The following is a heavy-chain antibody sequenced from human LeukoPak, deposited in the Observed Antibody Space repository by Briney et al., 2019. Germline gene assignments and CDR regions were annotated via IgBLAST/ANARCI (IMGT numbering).Heavy chain of an antibody. CDR1: GFTFSSYG. CDR2: IRYDGSNK. V-gene: IGHV3-30*02. Sequence: PGGSLRLSCAASGFTFSSYGMHWVRQAPGKGLEWVAFIRYDGSNKYYADSVKGRFTISRDNSKNTLYLQMNSPRAEDTAVYYCAKDGSSRVSRLYYYGMDVWGQGTTVTVSS. D-gene: IGHD6-13*01. J-gene: IGHJ6*02. CDR3: AKDGSSRVSRLYYYGMDV.